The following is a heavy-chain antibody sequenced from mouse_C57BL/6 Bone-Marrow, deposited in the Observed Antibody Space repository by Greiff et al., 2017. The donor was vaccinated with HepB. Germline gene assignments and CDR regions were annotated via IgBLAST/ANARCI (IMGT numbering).Heavy chain of an antibody. V-gene: IGHV1-63*01. CDR3: ARAYSNFYYFDY. CDR1: GYTFTNYW. Sequence: QVQLKESGAELVRPGTSVKMSCKASGYTFTNYWIGWAKQRPGHGLEWIGDIYPGGGYTNYNEKFKGKATLTADKSSSTAYMQFSSLTSEDSAIYYCARAYSNFYYFDYWGQGTTLTVSS. J-gene: IGHJ2*01. CDR2: IYPGGGYT. D-gene: IGHD2-5*01.